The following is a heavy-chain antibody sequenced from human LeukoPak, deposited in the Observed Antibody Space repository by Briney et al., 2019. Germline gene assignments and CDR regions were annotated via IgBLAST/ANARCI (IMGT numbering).Heavy chain of an antibody. D-gene: IGHD5-18*01. J-gene: IGHJ4*02. CDR1: GGSVSSGSYY. V-gene: IGHV4-61*01. CDR3: ARGSRVYCYG. CDR2: IYYSAST. Sequence: SETLSLTCTVSGGSVSSGSYYWSWIRQPPGKGLEWIGYIYYSASTNYNPSLKSRVTISVDTSNNQFSLKLSSVTAPDSAVYYCARGSRVYCYGWGQETRFTVS.